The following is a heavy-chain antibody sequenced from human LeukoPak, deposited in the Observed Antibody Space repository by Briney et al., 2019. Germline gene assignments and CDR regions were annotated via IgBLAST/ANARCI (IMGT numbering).Heavy chain of an antibody. CDR1: GGSISSYY. CDR2: IYTSGST. CDR3: ARDPVGAIPDDY. D-gene: IGHD1-26*01. V-gene: IGHV4-4*07. Sequence: SETLSLTCTVSGGSISSYYWGWIRQPAGKGLEWIGRIYTSGSTNYNPSLKSRVTMSVDKSKNQFSLKLSSVTAADTAVYYCARDPVGAIPDDYWGQGTLVTVSS. J-gene: IGHJ4*02.